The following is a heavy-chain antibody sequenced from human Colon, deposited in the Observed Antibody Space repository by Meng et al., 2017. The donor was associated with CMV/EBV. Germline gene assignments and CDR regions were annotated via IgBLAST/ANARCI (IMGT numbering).Heavy chain of an antibody. J-gene: IGHJ5*02. CDR1: GASVSSGSFY. Sequence: SETLSLTCSVSGASVSSGSFYWSWIRQPPGKGLEWIGYVDYSGSSNYNPSLKSRVTVSVDTSKNQFFLKLTSVTAADTAVYYCARIRLVSGSGWYWFNPWGQGTLVTVSS. CDR2: VDYSGSS. D-gene: IGHD6-19*01. V-gene: IGHV4-61*01. CDR3: ARIRLVSGSGWYWFNP.